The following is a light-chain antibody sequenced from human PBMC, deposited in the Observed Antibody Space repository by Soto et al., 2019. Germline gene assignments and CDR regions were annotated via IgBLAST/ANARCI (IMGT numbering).Light chain of an antibody. CDR3: QQYNIYCT. CDR2: KAS. V-gene: IGKV1-5*03. CDR1: QSISNW. Sequence: DIQMTQSPSTLSASVGDRVTITCRASQSISNWLAWYQRKPGKAPKLLIYKASSLESGVPSRFSGSGSGTEFTLTISSLQPDDFATYYCQQYNIYCTFGQGTKVEI. J-gene: IGKJ1*01.